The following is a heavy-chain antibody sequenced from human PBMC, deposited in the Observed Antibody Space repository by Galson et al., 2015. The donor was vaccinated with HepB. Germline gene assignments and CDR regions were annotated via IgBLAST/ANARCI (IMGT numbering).Heavy chain of an antibody. CDR3: VRDKDHAFDI. CDR1: GYTFTSSG. CDR2: ISTYSGNK. J-gene: IGHJ3*02. Sequence: SVKVSCKASGYTFTSSGISWVRQAPGQGLEWMGWISTYSGNKNYAQKLLDRVTMTTDTSTTTAYMELRSLRSDDTAVYYCVRDKDHAFDIWGQRTMVAVSS. V-gene: IGHV1-18*01.